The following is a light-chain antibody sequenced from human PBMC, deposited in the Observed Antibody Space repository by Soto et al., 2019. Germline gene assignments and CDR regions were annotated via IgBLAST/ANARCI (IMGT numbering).Light chain of an antibody. Sequence: EIVMTQSPATLSVSPGERATLSCRASQSVSSDLAWYQQKPGQAPRLLIYGASTRATGIPVRLSGSGSGTEFTLTISSLQSEDFAVYYCQQYNNWPGTFGQGTKVDIK. CDR3: QQYNNWPGT. CDR1: QSVSSD. J-gene: IGKJ1*01. V-gene: IGKV3-15*01. CDR2: GAS.